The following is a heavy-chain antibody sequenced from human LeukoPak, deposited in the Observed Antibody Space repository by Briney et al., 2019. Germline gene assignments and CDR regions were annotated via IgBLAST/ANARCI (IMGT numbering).Heavy chain of an antibody. CDR3: ARSSIGSGSDLDY. J-gene: IGHJ4*02. CDR2: INHSGST. D-gene: IGHD3-10*01. Sequence: SETLSLTCAVYGGSFSGYYWSWIRQLPGKGLEWIGEINHSGSTNYNPSLKSRVTISVDTSKNQFSLKLSSVTAADTAVYYCARSSIGSGSDLDYWGQGTLVTVSS. CDR1: GGSFSGYY. V-gene: IGHV4-34*01.